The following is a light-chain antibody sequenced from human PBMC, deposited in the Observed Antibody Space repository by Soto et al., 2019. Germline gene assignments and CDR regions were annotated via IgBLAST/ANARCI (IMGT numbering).Light chain of an antibody. CDR1: SGDIGSYNR. J-gene: IGLJ1*01. CDR2: EVT. V-gene: IGLV2-14*01. CDR3: SSYTNINTRACV. Sequence: QSALTQPTTMSGSPGQSITISCTGTSGDIGSYNRVSWYQQHPGKAPKLIIYEVTDRPSGVSNRFSGSKSGNTASLTISGLQAEGEAEYYCSSYTNINTRACVFGTGTSHRP.